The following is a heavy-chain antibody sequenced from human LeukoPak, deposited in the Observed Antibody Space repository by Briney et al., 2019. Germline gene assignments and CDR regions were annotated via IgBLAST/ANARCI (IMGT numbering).Heavy chain of an antibody. CDR2: ISSSSSYI. CDR3: ARGPGYYDSSGYYYY. J-gene: IGHJ4*02. D-gene: IGHD3-22*01. Sequence: PGGSLRLSCAASGITFSSYGMSWVRQAPGKGLEWVSSISSSSSYIYYADSVKGRFTISRDNAKKSLYLQMNSLRAEDTAVYYCARGPGYYDSSGYYYYWGQGTLVTVSS. CDR1: GITFSSYG. V-gene: IGHV3-21*01.